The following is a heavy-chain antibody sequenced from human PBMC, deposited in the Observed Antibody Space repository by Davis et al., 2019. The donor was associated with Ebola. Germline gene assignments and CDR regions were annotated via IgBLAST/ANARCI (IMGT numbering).Heavy chain of an antibody. CDR2: ISYDGRNK. V-gene: IGHV3-30*04. CDR3: ARDIGYSNGWPDYYYYGMDV. D-gene: IGHD4-11*01. J-gene: IGHJ6*02. CDR1: GFTFSLYA. Sequence: GGSLRLSCAASGFTFSLYAMHWVRQAPGKGLEWVAVISYDGRNKYYADSVKGRFTISRDNSKNTLYLQMNSLRAEDTAVYYCARDIGYSNGWPDYYYYGMDVWGQGTTVTVSS.